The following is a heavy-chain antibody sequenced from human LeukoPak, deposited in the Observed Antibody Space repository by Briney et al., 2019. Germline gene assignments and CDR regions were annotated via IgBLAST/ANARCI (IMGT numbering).Heavy chain of an antibody. CDR1: GFAFETYT. J-gene: IGHJ4*02. CDR3: AKGLFSGYDKYLDS. CDR2: ISSTSSDI. V-gene: IGHV3-21*04. Sequence: PGGSLRLSCVASGFAFETYTMNWVRQAPGKGLELVSFISSTSSDINYADSVRDRFTISRDNAKNSLFLQMDSLRVEDTAVYYCAKGLFSGYDKYLDSWGQGTLVTVSS. D-gene: IGHD5-12*01.